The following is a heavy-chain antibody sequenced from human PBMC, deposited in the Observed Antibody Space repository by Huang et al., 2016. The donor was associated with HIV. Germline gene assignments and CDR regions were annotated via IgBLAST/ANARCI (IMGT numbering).Heavy chain of an antibody. CDR2: MNPNSGNT. J-gene: IGHJ4*02. CDR3: ARGLGRTRRFDY. Sequence: QVQLVQSGAEVRKPRASVKVSCKASGYTFPNYDINWVRQASGQGLEWRGWMNPNSGNTGYAQKFKGRVAMTRNTSMTTAYMELRSLRSDDTAVYFCARGLGRTRRFDYWGQGALVNVYS. V-gene: IGHV1-8*01. D-gene: IGHD2-2*01. CDR1: GYTFPNYD.